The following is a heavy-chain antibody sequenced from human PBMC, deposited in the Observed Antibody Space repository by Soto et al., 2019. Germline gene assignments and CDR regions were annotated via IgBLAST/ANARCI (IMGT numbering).Heavy chain of an antibody. D-gene: IGHD4-17*01. CDR1: GFTFSNYC. CDR3: AKDHLMTTVTTVGY. CDR2: ISYHGRDK. V-gene: IGHV3-30*18. J-gene: IGHJ4*02. Sequence: PGGSLRLSCAASGFTFSNYCMHWVRQAPGKGLEWVAVISYHGRDKYYADSVKGRFTISRDNSKNTLYLEMNSLRAEDTTVYYCAKDHLMTTVTTVGYWGQGTLVTVSS.